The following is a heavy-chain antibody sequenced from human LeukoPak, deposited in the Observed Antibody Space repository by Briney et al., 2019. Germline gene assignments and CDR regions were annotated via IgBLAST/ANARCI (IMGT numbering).Heavy chain of an antibody. CDR2: INWIGETI. Sequence: PGGSLRLSCATSGFTFDDFGMAWVRQVPGKGPEWVSGINWIGETIAYRDSVKGRFTISRDSARRSVYLQMNSLRDEDTALYYCAKEKGANWDPFDYWGRGTLVIVSS. J-gene: IGHJ4*02. CDR1: GFTFDDFG. CDR3: AKEKGANWDPFDY. D-gene: IGHD7-27*01. V-gene: IGHV3-20*04.